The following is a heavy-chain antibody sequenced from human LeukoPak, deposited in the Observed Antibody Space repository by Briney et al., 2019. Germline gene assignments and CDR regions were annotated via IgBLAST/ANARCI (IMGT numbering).Heavy chain of an antibody. V-gene: IGHV3-53*01. D-gene: IGHD3-10*01. Sequence: GGSLRLSCAASGFTVSSNYMSWVRQVPGKGLEWVSVIYSGGSTYYADSVKGRFTISRDNSKNTLYLQMNSLRAEDTAVYYCARSGYYYGSGSHFDYWGQGTLVTVSS. J-gene: IGHJ4*02. CDR1: GFTVSSNY. CDR3: ARSGYYYGSGSHFDY. CDR2: IYSGGST.